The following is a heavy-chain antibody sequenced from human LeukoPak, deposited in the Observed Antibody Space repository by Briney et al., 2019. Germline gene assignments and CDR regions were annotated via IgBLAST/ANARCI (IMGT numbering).Heavy chain of an antibody. CDR2: ISGSGGST. CDR1: GFTFSSYA. V-gene: IGHV3-23*01. CDR3: AKVQNVYCSGGTCYWDY. J-gene: IGHJ4*02. Sequence: PGGSLRLSCAASGFTFSSYAMSWVRQAPGKGLEWVSAISGSGGSTYYADSVKDRFTISRDNSKNTLYLQMSSLRAEDTAIYYCAKVQNVYCSGGTCYWDYWGQGTLVTVSS. D-gene: IGHD2-15*01.